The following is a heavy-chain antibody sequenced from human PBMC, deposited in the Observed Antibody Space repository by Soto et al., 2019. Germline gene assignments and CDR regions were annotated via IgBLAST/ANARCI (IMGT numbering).Heavy chain of an antibody. CDR3: ARARGAMCGVVIRNWFDP. CDR2: IYHNGST. CDR1: GGSITSSNW. V-gene: IGHV4-4*02. D-gene: IGHD3-3*01. Sequence: QVQLQESGPGLAKPSGTLSLTCAVSGGSITSSNWWSWVRQSPRKGLQWVGEIYHNGSTNYNPSLKSRVTMSVDKSKNQFCLELRSVTAADTAVYYCARARGAMCGVVIRNWFDPWGQGTLVTVS. J-gene: IGHJ5*02.